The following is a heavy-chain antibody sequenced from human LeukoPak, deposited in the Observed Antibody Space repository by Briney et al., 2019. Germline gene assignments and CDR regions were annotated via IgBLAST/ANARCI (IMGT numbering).Heavy chain of an antibody. J-gene: IGHJ4*02. CDR1: GASISSYY. CDR3: ARDGGLGTIDY. CDR2: IYTSGST. V-gene: IGHV4-4*07. D-gene: IGHD2-8*01. Sequence: PSETLSLTCTVSGASISSYYWSWIRQPAGKGLEWIGRIYTSGSTNYNPALESRVTISIDESKNQFSLKLSSVAAADTAVYYCARDGGLGTIDYWGQGTLVTVSS.